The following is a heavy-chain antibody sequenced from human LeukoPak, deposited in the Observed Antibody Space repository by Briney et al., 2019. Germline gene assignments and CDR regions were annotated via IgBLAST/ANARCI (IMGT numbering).Heavy chain of an antibody. D-gene: IGHD3-10*01. J-gene: IGHJ5*02. Sequence: SETLSLTCTVSGDSISSGSYYWSWIRQPAGKGLEWIGRIYTSGSTSYNPSLKSRVTISVDTSKNQFSLKLSSVTAADTAVYYCARERAPSSYYYGSGSYYNGWFDPWGQGTLVTVSS. V-gene: IGHV4-61*02. CDR2: IYTSGST. CDR1: GDSISSGSYY. CDR3: ARERAPSSYYYGSGSYYNGWFDP.